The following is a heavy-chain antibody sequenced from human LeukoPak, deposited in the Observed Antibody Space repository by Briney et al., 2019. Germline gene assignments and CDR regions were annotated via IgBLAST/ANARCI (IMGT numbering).Heavy chain of an antibody. V-gene: IGHV1-18*01. J-gene: IGHJ4*02. Sequence: ASVKVSCKASGYTFTSYGISWVRQAPGQGLEWMGWISAYDGNTNYAQKLQGRVTMTTDTSTSTAYMELRSLRSDDTAVYYCARVPVDSSGYYPPYYFDYWGQGTLVTVSS. CDR2: ISAYDGNT. CDR3: ARVPVDSSGYYPPYYFDY. D-gene: IGHD3-22*01. CDR1: GYTFTSYG.